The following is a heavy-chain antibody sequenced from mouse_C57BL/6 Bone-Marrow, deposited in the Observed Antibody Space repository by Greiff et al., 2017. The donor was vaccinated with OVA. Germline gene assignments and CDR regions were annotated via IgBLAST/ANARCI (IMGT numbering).Heavy chain of an antibody. CDR3: ADDYSWYFDV. CDR2: IYPRSGNT. V-gene: IGHV1-81*01. D-gene: IGHD2-4*01. J-gene: IGHJ1*03. CDR1: GYTFTSYG. Sequence: QVKLKQSGAELARPGASVKLSCKASGYTFTSYGISWVKQRTGQGLEWIGEIYPRSGNTYYNEKFKGKATLTADKSSSTAYMELRSLTSEDSAVYFCADDYSWYFDVWGTGTTVTVSS.